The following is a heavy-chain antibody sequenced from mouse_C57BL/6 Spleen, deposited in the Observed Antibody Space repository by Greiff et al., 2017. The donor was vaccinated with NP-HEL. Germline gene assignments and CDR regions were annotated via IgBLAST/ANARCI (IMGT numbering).Heavy chain of an antibody. CDR2: INPSTGGT. V-gene: IGHV1-42*01. D-gene: IGHD2-3*01. J-gene: IGHJ2*01. CDR1: GYSLTGYY. Sequence: VQLQQSGPELVKPGASVKISCKASGYSLTGYYMNWVKQSPEKSLEWIGVINPSTGGTTNNQKFKAKATLTVDKSSSTAYMQLKSLTSEDSAVYYCAREGYDGSNYWGQGTTLTVSS. CDR3: AREGYDGSNY.